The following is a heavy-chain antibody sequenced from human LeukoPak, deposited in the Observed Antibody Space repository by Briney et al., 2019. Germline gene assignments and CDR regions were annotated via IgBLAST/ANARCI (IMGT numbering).Heavy chain of an antibody. D-gene: IGHD1-14*01. V-gene: IGHV4-61*02. CDR2: IYTSGST. J-gene: IGHJ6*03. CDR3: ARDGRLGTYYYYYYMDV. CDR1: GGSISSGSYY. Sequence: KPSETLSLTCTVSGGSISSGSYYWSWIRQPAGKGLEWIGRIYTSGSTNYNPSLKSRVTISVDTSKNQFSLKLSSVTAADTAVYYCARDGRLGTYYYYYYMDVWGKGTTVTVSS.